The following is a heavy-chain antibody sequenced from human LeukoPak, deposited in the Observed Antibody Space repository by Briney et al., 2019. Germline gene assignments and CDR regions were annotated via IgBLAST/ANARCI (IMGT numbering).Heavy chain of an antibody. Sequence: PSETLSLTCTVSGGSISSSSYYWGWIRQPPGKGLEWIGSIYYSGSTYYNPSLKSRVTISVDTSKNQFSLKLSSVTAADTAVYYCARDVLLPGALHKTSQRDYWGQGTLVTVSS. J-gene: IGHJ4*02. D-gene: IGHD2-8*01. CDR3: ARDVLLPGALHKTSQRDY. CDR2: IYYSGST. V-gene: IGHV4-39*07. CDR1: GGSISSSSYY.